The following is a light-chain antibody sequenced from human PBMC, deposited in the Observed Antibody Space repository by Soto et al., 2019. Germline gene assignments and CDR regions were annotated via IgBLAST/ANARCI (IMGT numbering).Light chain of an antibody. J-gene: IGKJ1*01. CDR2: HAS. V-gene: IGKV1-5*01. CDR1: QSISSW. CDR3: QQYNLYPET. Sequence: DIQMPQSPSTLSGSVGDRVTITCRASQSISSWLAWYQQKPGKAPKLLIYHASSLQSGVPLRFSGSGSGTEFTLTISSLQPDDFATYYCQQYNLYPETFGQGTKVDI.